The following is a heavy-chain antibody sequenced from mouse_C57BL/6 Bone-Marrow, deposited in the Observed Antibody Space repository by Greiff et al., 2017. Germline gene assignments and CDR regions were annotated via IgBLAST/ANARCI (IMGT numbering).Heavy chain of an antibody. Sequence: VHVKQSGAELVRPGASVKLSCTASGFNIKDYYMHWVKQRPEQGLEWIGRIDPEDGDTEYAPKFQGKATMTADTSSNTAYLQLSSLTSEDTAVYYCTTGTTVVATEFDYWGQGTTLTVSS. CDR3: TTGTTVVATEFDY. CDR2: IDPEDGDT. CDR1: GFNIKDYY. D-gene: IGHD1-1*01. J-gene: IGHJ2*01. V-gene: IGHV14-1*01.